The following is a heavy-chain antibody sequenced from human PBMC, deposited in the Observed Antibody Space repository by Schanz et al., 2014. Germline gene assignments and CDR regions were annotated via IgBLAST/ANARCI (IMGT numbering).Heavy chain of an antibody. CDR1: GDTFSKYN. D-gene: IGHD6-13*01. CDR3: ARSGSSNWYFFDY. J-gene: IGHJ4*02. Sequence: QVQLVQSGPEVKKPGSSVKVSCQAFGDTFSKYNIMWVRQAPGQRLEWMGWINAGTGNTEYSQKFQGRVTITRDTLASTAYMEVSSLRSEDTAVYYCARSGSSNWYFFDYWGQGTLVTVSS. V-gene: IGHV1-3*01. CDR2: INAGTGNT.